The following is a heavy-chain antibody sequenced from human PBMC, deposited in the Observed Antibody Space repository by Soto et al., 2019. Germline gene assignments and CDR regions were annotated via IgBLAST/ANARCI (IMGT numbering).Heavy chain of an antibody. J-gene: IGHJ4*02. CDR2: IYFTGTT. CDR1: GYAISSGFY. Sequence: PSETLSLTCDVSGYAISSGFYWAWIRQPPGKRLEWIGNIYFTGTTSYNPSLKTRVTMSVDTSKNQFSLRLSSVTAADTAVFYCARGRRIGMSGSPGDSWGQGTQVTVSS. CDR3: ARGRRIGMSGSPGDS. V-gene: IGHV4-38-2*01. D-gene: IGHD3-10*01.